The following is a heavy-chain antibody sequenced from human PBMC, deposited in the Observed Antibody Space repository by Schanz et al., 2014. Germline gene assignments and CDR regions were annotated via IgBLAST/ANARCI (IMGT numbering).Heavy chain of an antibody. CDR1: GYTFTSYD. J-gene: IGHJ4*02. V-gene: IGHV1-8*01. CDR3: ARGRTFDY. CDR2: MNPNSGNP. Sequence: QVQLIQSGAEVKNPGASVKVSCTASGYTFTSYDINWVRQAPGQGLEWLGWMNPNSGNPGFAQKFRGRVTMTRNTSMSTAYIELHILTSEDTAVYYCARGRTFDYWGQGTLVTDSS.